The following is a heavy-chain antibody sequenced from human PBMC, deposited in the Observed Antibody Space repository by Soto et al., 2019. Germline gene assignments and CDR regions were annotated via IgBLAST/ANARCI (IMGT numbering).Heavy chain of an antibody. CDR2: ITPSSGST. V-gene: IGHV1-46*01. Sequence: QVQLVQSGAEVKNPGASVKVSCKASGYTFTTYYMHWLRQARGQGLEWMGIITPSSGSTRYEQKFQDRVTMTRXXSXXXXXXXXXXXXXXXXXXXYCARAVSTKTAPIDYWGQGTLVTVSS. CDR1: GYTFTTYY. CDR3: ARAVSTKTAPIDY. D-gene: IGHD4-17*01. J-gene: IGHJ4*02.